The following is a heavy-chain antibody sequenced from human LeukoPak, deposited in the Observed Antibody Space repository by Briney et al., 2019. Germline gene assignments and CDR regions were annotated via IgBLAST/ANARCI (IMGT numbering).Heavy chain of an antibody. V-gene: IGHV3-23*01. Sequence: GGSLRLSCAASGFTFSSYAMSWVRQAPGKGLEWVSTITSSGGTYYPDPVKGRFTISRDNSKNTLYLQMNSLRAEDTAVYYCAGAGSGWVLEYWGQGALVTVSS. D-gene: IGHD6-19*01. CDR1: GFTFSSYA. J-gene: IGHJ4*02. CDR3: AGAGSGWVLEY. CDR2: ITSSGGT.